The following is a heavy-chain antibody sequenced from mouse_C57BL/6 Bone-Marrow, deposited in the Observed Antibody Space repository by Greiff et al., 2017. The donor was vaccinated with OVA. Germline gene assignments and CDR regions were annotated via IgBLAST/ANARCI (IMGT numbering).Heavy chain of an antibody. Sequence: QVQLQQPGTELVKPGASVKLSCKASGYTFTSYWMHWVKQRPGQGLEWIGNINPSNGGTNYNEKFKSKATLTVDKSTSTAYMQLSSLKSTDTAVYYCARRGRSVVAVDYWGQGTTLTVSS. CDR2: INPSNGGT. CDR1: GYTFTSYW. J-gene: IGHJ2*01. CDR3: ARRGRSVVAVDY. D-gene: IGHD1-1*01. V-gene: IGHV1-53*01.